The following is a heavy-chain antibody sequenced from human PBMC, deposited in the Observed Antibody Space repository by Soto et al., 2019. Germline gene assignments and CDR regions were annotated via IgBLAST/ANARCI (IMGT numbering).Heavy chain of an antibody. V-gene: IGHV3-23*01. CDR3: AKGEGYSGYDSLDY. Sequence: EVQLLEYGGGLVQPGGSLRLSCAASGFTFSSYAMSWVRQAPGKGLEWFSTISGSGGSRFFADSVKGRFTISRDISKNTLYLQMNSLRVEDTAVYYCAKGEGYSGYDSLDYWGQGTPVTVSS. D-gene: IGHD5-12*01. CDR2: ISGSGGSR. CDR1: GFTFSSYA. J-gene: IGHJ4*02.